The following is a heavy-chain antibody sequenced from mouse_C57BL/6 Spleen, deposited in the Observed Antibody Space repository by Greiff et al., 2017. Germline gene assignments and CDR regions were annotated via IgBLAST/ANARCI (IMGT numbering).Heavy chain of an antibody. CDR3: ARSYVDWFAY. CDR1: GFTFSDYG. J-gene: IGHJ3*01. Sequence: DVKLVESGGGLVKPGGSLKLSCAASGFTFSDYGMHWVRQAPEKGLEWVAYISSGSSTIYYADTVKGRFTISRDNAKNTLFLQMTSLRSEDTAMYYCARSYVDWFAYWGQGTLVTVSA. V-gene: IGHV5-17*01. D-gene: IGHD1-1*01. CDR2: ISSGSSTI.